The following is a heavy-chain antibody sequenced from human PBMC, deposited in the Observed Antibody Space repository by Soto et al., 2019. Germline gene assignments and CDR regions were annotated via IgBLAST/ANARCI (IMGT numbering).Heavy chain of an antibody. V-gene: IGHV4-31*03. D-gene: IGHD3-16*02. CDR3: ARATGGINYFDY. J-gene: IGHJ4*02. CDR1: GVSIRSGGYY. CDR2: FYYNGNN. Sequence: SETLSLTCTVSGVSIRSGGYYWSWIRQHPGKGLEWIGYFYYNGNNFYNPSLKGRLSISGDTSKNQFSLNLSSVTAADTAVYYCARATGGINYFDYRGQGTPVTVSS.